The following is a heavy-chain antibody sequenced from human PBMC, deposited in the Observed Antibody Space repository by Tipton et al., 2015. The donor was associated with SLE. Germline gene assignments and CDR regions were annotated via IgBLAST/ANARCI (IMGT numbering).Heavy chain of an antibody. V-gene: IGHV4-61*01. CDR2: VYYTGRT. CDR3: ARFMATAGQFFDY. J-gene: IGHJ4*01. Sequence: TLSLTCTVSGGSISSGYYYWSWIRQPPGKGLEWIGYVYYTGRTNYNPSLESRVSISVDTSKNQFSLRLNSVTATDTAVYFCARFMATAGQFFDYWGQGTLVTVSS. D-gene: IGHD6-25*01. CDR1: GGSISSGYYY.